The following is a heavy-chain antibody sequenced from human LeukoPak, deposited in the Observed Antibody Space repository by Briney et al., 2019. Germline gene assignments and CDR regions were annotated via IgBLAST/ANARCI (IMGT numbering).Heavy chain of an antibody. CDR3: ASSSWYGKFDY. Sequence: SETLSLTCTVSGGSISSYYWSWIRQPPGKGLEWIGYIYHRGSTNYNPSLKSRVTISVDTSKSQFSLKLSSVTAADTAVYYCASSSWYGKFDYWGQGTLVTVSS. D-gene: IGHD6-13*01. CDR2: IYHRGST. V-gene: IGHV4-59*08. J-gene: IGHJ4*02. CDR1: GGSISSYY.